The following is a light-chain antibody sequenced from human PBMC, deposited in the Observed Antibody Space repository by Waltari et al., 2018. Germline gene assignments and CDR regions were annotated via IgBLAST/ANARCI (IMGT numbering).Light chain of an antibody. CDR2: SNN. V-gene: IGLV1-44*01. CDR3: ATWDDSLNGVV. Sequence: QSVLTQPPSASGTPGQGVTISCSGSRSNIGPNTVNWYQQLPGTAPKVLIYSNNQRPSGVPYRFSGSKSGTSASLAVSGLQSEDEGDYYCATWDDSLNGVVFGGGTKLTVL. J-gene: IGLJ2*01. CDR1: RSNIGPNT.